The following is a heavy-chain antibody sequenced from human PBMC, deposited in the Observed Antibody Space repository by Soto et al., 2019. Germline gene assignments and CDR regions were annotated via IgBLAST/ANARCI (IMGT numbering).Heavy chain of an antibody. V-gene: IGHV1-69*13. CDR3: ARGGPRVYCSGGSCYTPTQNWFDP. CDR1: GGTFSSYA. CDR2: IIPIFGTA. Sequence: SVKVSCKASGGTFSSYAISWVRQAPGQGLEWMGGIIPIFGTANYAQKSQGRVTITADESTSTAYMELSSLRSEDTAVYYCARGGPRVYCSGGSCYTPTQNWFDPWGQGTLVTVSS. D-gene: IGHD2-15*01. J-gene: IGHJ5*02.